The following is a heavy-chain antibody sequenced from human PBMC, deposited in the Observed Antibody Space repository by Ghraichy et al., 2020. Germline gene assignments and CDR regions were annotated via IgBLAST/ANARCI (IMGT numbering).Heavy chain of an antibody. CDR2: ISRSGSST. D-gene: IGHD1-26*01. Sequence: GGSLRLSCAASGFAFNNYAMYWVRQAPGKGLEWVSVISRSGSSTFHLDSVKGRFTISRDNSKNTLYLQMDSLRDEDTAVYYCAKDLGWEVGATDYWGQGILVAVSS. CDR1: GFAFNNYA. CDR3: AKDLGWEVGATDY. V-gene: IGHV3-23*01. J-gene: IGHJ4*02.